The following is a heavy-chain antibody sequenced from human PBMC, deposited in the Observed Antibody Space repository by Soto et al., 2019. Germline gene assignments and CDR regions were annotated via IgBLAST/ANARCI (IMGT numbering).Heavy chain of an antibody. Sequence: PGGSLRLSCAASGFTFSSYTMNWVRQAPGKGPEWVSKISGSGGSTYYADFVKGRFTISRDNSKNTLYLQMNNLRGDDTAVYYCAKDLVYDSSGYYYGFLGFWGQGTLVTVSS. CDR1: GFTFSSYT. D-gene: IGHD3-22*01. V-gene: IGHV3-23*01. J-gene: IGHJ4*02. CDR3: AKDLVYDSSGYYYGFLGF. CDR2: ISGSGGST.